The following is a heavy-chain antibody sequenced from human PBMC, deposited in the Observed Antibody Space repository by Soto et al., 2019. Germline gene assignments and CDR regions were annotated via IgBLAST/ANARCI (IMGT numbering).Heavy chain of an antibody. D-gene: IGHD3-10*01. CDR2: INHSGST. Sequence: SETLSLTCAVYGGSFSGYYWSWIRQPPGKGLEWIGEINHSGSTNYNPSLKSRVTISVDTSKNQFSLKLSSVTAADTAVYYCARLTPSGSSFYYYYYYMDVWGKGTKVTVSS. CDR3: ARLTPSGSSFYYYYYYMDV. V-gene: IGHV4-34*01. J-gene: IGHJ6*03. CDR1: GGSFSGYY.